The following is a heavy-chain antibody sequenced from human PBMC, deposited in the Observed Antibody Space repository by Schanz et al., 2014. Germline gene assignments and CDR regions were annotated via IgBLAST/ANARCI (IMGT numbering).Heavy chain of an antibody. J-gene: IGHJ6*02. CDR1: GATFNSYA. CDR3: ATIGVNDYWRFGLDL. V-gene: IGHV1-69*04. D-gene: IGHD3-16*01. CDR2: IIPILGIA. Sequence: QVRLVQSGAEVKKPGSSVKVSCKSSGATFNSYAFGWVRQAPGQGLEWMGRIIPILGIANYAQKFQGRVTITADKSTSTAYMELKSLRSADTAVYYCATIGVNDYWRFGLDLWGQGTTVTVSS.